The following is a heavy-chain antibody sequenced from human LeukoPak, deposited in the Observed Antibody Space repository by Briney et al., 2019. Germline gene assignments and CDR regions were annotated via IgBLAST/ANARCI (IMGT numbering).Heavy chain of an antibody. Sequence: GGSLRLSCAASGFTFSSYSMNWVRQAPGKGLEWVSAISGSGGSTYYADSVKGRFTISRDNSKNTLYLQMNSLRAEDTAVYYCAKIGATYYYDSSGYLWGQGTLVTVSS. CDR3: AKIGATYYYDSSGYL. CDR1: GFTFSSYS. D-gene: IGHD3-22*01. J-gene: IGHJ4*02. CDR2: ISGSGGST. V-gene: IGHV3-23*01.